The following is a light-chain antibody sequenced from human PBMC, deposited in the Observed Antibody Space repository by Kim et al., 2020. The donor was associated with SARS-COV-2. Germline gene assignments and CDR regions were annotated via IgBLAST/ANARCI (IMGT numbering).Light chain of an antibody. CDR2: DTS. CDR1: QSVGSS. Sequence: LSPGERATLSCRASQSVGSSLAWFQQKPGQAPRLLIFDTSTRATGIPARFSGSGSGTAFTLTISSLEPEDFAVYYCQQRYNWPLTFGGGTKVDIK. J-gene: IGKJ4*01. V-gene: IGKV3-11*01. CDR3: QQRYNWPLT.